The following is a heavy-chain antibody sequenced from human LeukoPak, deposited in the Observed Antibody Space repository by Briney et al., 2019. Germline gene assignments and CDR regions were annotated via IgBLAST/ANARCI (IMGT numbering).Heavy chain of an antibody. CDR2: IYYSGST. CDR1: GGSIRNYY. J-gene: IGHJ3*02. Sequence: SETLSLTCTVSGGSIRNYYRSWIRQPPGKGLEWIGYIYYSGSTKYSASLKSRVTISVNTSKNQFSLKLSSVTAADTAVYYCARHSITAGTEYAFDIWGQGTMVTVSS. CDR3: ARHSITAGTEYAFDI. D-gene: IGHD6-13*01. V-gene: IGHV4-59*08.